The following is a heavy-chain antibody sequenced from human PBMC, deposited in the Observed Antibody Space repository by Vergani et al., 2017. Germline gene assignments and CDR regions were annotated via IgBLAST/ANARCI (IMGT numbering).Heavy chain of an antibody. D-gene: IGHD3-3*01. CDR3: AREGSYDFWSGYSRPLNWFDP. CDR1: GYTFTSYG. J-gene: IGHJ5*02. Sequence: QVQLVQSGAEVKKPGASVKVSCKASGYTFTSYGISWVRQAPGQGLEWMGWISAYNGNTNYAEKLQGRVTMTTDTPTSTAYMGLRSLRSDDTAVYYFAREGSYDFWSGYSRPLNWFDPWGQGTLVTVSS. V-gene: IGHV1-18*01. CDR2: ISAYNGNT.